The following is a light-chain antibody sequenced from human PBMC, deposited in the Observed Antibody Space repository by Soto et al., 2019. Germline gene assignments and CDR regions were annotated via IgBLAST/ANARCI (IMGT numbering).Light chain of an antibody. CDR1: QSISSN. J-gene: IGKJ1*01. CDR2: IAS. CDR3: QQYNNWPSWT. Sequence: EIVMTQSPAALSVSPGERVTLSCRASQSISSNLAWYQQKPGQAPRLLIYIASIRATGIPARFSGSGSGTEFTLTISSLQSEDSAIYYCQQYNNWPSWTFGQGTKVDSK. V-gene: IGKV3-15*01.